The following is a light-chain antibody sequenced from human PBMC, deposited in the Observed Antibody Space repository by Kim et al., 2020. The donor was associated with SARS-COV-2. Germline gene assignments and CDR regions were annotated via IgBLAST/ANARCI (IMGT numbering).Light chain of an antibody. CDR1: QSVSSY. CDR2: DAS. V-gene: IGKV3-11*01. J-gene: IGKJ2*01. CDR3: QQRSNWYT. Sequence: LSLSPGERATLSCRASQSVSSYLAWYQQQPGQAPRLLIYDASNRATGIPARFSGSGSGTDFTLTISSLEPEDFAVYYCQQRSNWYTFGQGTKLEIK.